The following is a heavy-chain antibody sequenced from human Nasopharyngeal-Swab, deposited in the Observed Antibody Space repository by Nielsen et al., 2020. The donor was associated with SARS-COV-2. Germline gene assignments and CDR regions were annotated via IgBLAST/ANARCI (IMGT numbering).Heavy chain of an antibody. D-gene: IGHD3-10*01. CDR3: ARDPLIGYGSGSYCFDY. Sequence: GESLKISCAASGFTFSSYGMHWVRQAPGKGLEWVAVISYDGSNKYYAESVKGRFTISRDNSKNTLYLQMNSLRAEDTAVYYCARDPLIGYGSGSYCFDYWGQGTLVTVSS. CDR1: GFTFSSYG. J-gene: IGHJ4*02. CDR2: ISYDGSNK. V-gene: IGHV3-30*03.